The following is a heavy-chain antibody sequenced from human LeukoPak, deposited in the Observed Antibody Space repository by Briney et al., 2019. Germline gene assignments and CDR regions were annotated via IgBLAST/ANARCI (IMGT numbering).Heavy chain of an antibody. J-gene: IGHJ4*02. CDR3: AKRVSYSDSAAYFDY. CDR2: ISDTGGDT. V-gene: IGHV3-23*01. Sequence: GGSLRLSCTASGFTFSNFGMAWVRQAPGKGLEWVSSISDTGGDTYYADSVKGQFTVSRDNSKNTLYLQMNSLRAEDTAVFYCAKRVSYSDSAAYFDYWGQGTLVTVSS. CDR1: GFTFSNFG. D-gene: IGHD6-13*01.